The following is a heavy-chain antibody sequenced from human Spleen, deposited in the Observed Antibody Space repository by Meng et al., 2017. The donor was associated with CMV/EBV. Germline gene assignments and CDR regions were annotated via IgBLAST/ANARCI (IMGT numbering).Heavy chain of an antibody. Sequence: ASVKVSCKASGYNFTGYYMHWVRQAPGQGLEWMGWINLNSGGTTYAQKFQGRVTMTGDTTITTAYMEVSRLRSDDMAVYYCARVKRYCTGGSCSSTGYYGMDVWGQGTTVTVSS. CDR2: INLNSGGT. CDR3: ARVKRYCTGGSCSSTGYYGMDV. J-gene: IGHJ6*02. CDR1: GYNFTGYY. D-gene: IGHD2-15*01. V-gene: IGHV1-2*02.